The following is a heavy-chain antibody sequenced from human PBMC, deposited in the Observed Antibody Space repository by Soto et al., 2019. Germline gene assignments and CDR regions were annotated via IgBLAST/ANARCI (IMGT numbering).Heavy chain of an antibody. V-gene: IGHV1-18*01. J-gene: IGHJ6*03. CDR1: GYTFTSYG. D-gene: IGHD3-10*01. Sequence: ASVKVSCKASGYTFTSYGISWVRQAPGQGLEWMGWISAYNGNTNYAQKLQGRVTMTTDTSTSTAYMELRSLRSDDTAVYYCARDQIKLNGELLSVYYYYYYMDVWGKGTTVTVSS. CDR3: ARDQIKLNGELLSVYYYYYYMDV. CDR2: ISAYNGNT.